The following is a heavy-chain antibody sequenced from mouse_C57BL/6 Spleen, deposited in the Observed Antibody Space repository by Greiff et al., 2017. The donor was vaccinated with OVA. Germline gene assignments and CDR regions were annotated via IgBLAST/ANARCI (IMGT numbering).Heavy chain of an antibody. CDR1: GFSLTSYG. V-gene: IGHV2-2*01. CDR3: ARNSLTGGYFDV. Sequence: QVQLKQSGPGLVQPSQSLSITCTVSGFSLTSYGVHWVRQSPGKGLEWLGVIWSGGSTDYNAAFISRLSISKDNSKSQVFFKMNSLQADDTAIYYCARNSLTGGYFDVWGTGTTVTVSS. CDR2: IWSGGST. D-gene: IGHD4-1*01. J-gene: IGHJ1*03.